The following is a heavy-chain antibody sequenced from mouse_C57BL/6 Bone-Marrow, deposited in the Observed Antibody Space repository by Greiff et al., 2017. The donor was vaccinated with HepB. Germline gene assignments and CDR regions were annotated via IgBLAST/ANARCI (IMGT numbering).Heavy chain of an antibody. J-gene: IGHJ2*01. V-gene: IGHV1-7*01. Sequence: QVQLQQSGAELAKPGASVKLSCKASGSTFTSYWLHWVKPRPGQGLEWIGYINPSSDYTKYNQKCKDKATLTADKSSSPAYMQLSSLTYENSDVYYCARRTGTDWGQGTTLTVSS. CDR1: GSTFTSYW. CDR2: INPSSDYT. D-gene: IGHD4-1*01. CDR3: ARRTGTD.